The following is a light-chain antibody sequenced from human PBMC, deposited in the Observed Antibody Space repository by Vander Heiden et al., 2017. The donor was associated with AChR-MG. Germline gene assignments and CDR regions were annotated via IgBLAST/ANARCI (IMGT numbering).Light chain of an antibody. CDR2: DKN. CDR3: NSRDSSGNHVV. V-gene: IGLV3-19*01. CDR1: SLRSYY. Sequence: SALSVALGQTVRITCQGDSLRSYYASWYQQKPGQAPVLVIYDKNNRPSGIPDRFSGSSSGNTASLTITGDQAEDEADYYCNSRDSSGNHVVFGGGTKLTVL. J-gene: IGLJ2*01.